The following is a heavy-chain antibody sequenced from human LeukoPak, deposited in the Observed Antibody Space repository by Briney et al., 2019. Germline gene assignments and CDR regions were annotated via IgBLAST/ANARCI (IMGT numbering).Heavy chain of an antibody. J-gene: IGHJ2*01. Sequence: PSETLSLTCTVSGGPIINYYWSWLRQPPGKGLEWIGYIYYSGSTGYNPSPKRRVRMSVDTSSNQFSLRLNSVTVAASAVYYCAREVDFYGSGRHGWFFDLWGRGTLVTVSS. CDR1: GGPIINYY. CDR2: IYYSGST. CDR3: AREVDFYGSGRHGWFFDL. V-gene: IGHV4-59*01. D-gene: IGHD3-10*01.